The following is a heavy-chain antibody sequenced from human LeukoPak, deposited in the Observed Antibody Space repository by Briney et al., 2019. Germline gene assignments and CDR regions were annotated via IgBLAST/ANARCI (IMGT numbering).Heavy chain of an antibody. J-gene: IGHJ6*03. CDR2: IIPIFGTA. CDR1: GYTFTSYY. CDR3: ARAAGFGYCSSTSCYDHYYYYYMDV. V-gene: IGHV1-69*06. D-gene: IGHD2-2*01. Sequence: SVKVSCKASGYTFTSYYIHWVRQAPGQGLEWMGRIIPIFGTANYAQKFQGRVTITADKSTSTAYMELSSLRSEDTAVYYCARAAGFGYCSSTSCYDHYYYYYMDVWGKGTTVTVSS.